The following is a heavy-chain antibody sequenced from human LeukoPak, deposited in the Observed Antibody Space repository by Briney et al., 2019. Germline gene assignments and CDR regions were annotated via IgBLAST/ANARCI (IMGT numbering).Heavy chain of an antibody. V-gene: IGHV1-8*01. CDR3: ARGRWAYYYDSSGYKY. Sequence: ASAKVSCKASGYTFTSYDINWVRQATGQGLEWMGWMNPNSGNTGYAQKFQGRVTMTRNTSISTAYMELSSLRSEDTAVYYCARGRWAYYYDSSGYKYWGQGTLVTVSS. D-gene: IGHD3-22*01. CDR2: MNPNSGNT. CDR1: GYTFTSYD. J-gene: IGHJ4*02.